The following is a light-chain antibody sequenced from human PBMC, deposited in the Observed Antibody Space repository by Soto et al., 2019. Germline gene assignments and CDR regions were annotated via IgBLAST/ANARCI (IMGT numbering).Light chain of an antibody. Sequence: EIVLTQSPGTLSLSPGERATLSCRASQRVSSSYLAWYQQKPGQTPRLLIYGASSRATGIPDRFSGSGSGTDFTLTISRLEPEDFAVYYCQQYGGSPPTFGQGTKVDI. V-gene: IGKV3-20*01. J-gene: IGKJ1*01. CDR1: QRVSSSY. CDR3: QQYGGSPPT. CDR2: GAS.